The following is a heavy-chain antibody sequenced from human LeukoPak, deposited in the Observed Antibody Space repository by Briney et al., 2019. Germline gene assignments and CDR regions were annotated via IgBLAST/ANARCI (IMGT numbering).Heavy chain of an antibody. CDR1: GFTVSSSY. CDR2: IYGGGST. D-gene: IGHD3-16*01. J-gene: IGHJ4*02. CDR3: ARGPPWGSFDY. V-gene: IGHV3-66*01. Sequence: GGSLRLSCAASGFTVSSSYMSWVRQAPGKGLEWVSVIYGGGSTYYADSVKGRFTISRDNSKNTLYLQMNSLRAEDTAVYYCARGPPWGSFDYWGRGTLVTVSS.